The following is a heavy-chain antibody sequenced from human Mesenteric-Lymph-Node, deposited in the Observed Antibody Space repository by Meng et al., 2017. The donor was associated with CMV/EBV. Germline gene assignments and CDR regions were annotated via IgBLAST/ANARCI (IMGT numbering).Heavy chain of an antibody. CDR3: ARWAVGATLVYYGMDV. J-gene: IGHJ6*02. Sequence: SETLSLTCTVSGGSISSYYWSWIRQPPGKGLEWIGYIYYSGSTNYNPSLKSRVTISVDTSKNQFSLKLSSVTAADTAVYYCARWAVGATLVYYGMDVWGQGTTVTVSS. CDR1: GGSISSYY. CDR2: IYYSGST. V-gene: IGHV4-59*08. D-gene: IGHD1-26*01.